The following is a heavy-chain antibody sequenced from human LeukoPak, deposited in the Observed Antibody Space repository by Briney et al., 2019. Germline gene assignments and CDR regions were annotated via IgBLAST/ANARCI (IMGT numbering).Heavy chain of an antibody. CDR2: IYITGST. Sequence: SETLSLTCNVAGGSIINYYWSWIRQSAGTGLEYVGRIYITGSTTYNPSLQSRLSMSVDTSKNQFSLRLRSVSAADTAVYYCARLKYYDSTGYSPGYYMDVWGKGITVTVSS. V-gene: IGHV4-4*07. J-gene: IGHJ6*03. CDR3: ARLKYYDSTGYSPGYYMDV. D-gene: IGHD3-22*01. CDR1: GGSIINYY.